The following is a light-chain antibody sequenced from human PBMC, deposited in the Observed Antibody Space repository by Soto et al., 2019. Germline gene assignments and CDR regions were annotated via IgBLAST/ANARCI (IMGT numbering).Light chain of an antibody. CDR1: QDITTY. Sequence: DIPMTQSPSSLSASVGDRVTMTCQASQDITTYLHWYQQKSGKAPQLLIHDASNLEPGVPSRFSGTGSGTEFSLTISGLQADDFAIYYCQQSDSLPFTFGGGTRVDVK. V-gene: IGKV1-33*01. J-gene: IGKJ4*01. CDR3: QQSDSLPFT. CDR2: DAS.